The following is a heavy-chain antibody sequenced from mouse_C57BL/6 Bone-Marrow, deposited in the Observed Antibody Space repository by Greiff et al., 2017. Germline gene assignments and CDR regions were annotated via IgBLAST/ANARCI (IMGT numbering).Heavy chain of an antibody. V-gene: IGHV7-1*01. Sequence: EVNLVESGGGLVQSGRSLRLSCATSGFTFSDFYMEWVRQAPGKGLEWIAARRNKANDYTTAYSASVKGRFIVSRDTSQSILYLQMNALRAEDTAMYYCARDAIDDGNAMDGCGQGTSVTGAS. CDR3: ARDAIDDGNAMDG. CDR1: GFTFSDFY. J-gene: IGHJ4*01. CDR2: RRNKANDYTT. D-gene: IGHD1-1*01.